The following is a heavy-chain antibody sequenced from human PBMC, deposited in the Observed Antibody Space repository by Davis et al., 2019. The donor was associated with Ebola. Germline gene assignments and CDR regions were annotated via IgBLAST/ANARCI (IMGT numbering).Heavy chain of an antibody. Sequence: AASVKVSCKASGYTFTSYGISWVRQAPGQELEWMGWINPNSGGTKYAQKFQGWVTMTRDTSISTAYMELGRLTSDDTAVYYCARGCRATVLMGEWYFDLWGRGTLVTVSP. CDR3: ARGCRATVLMGEWYFDL. CDR1: GYTFTSYG. V-gene: IGHV1-2*04. CDR2: INPNSGGT. J-gene: IGHJ2*01. D-gene: IGHD4-23*01.